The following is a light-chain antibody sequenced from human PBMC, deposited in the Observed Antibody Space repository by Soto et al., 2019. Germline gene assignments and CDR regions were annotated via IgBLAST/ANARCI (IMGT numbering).Light chain of an antibody. CDR1: QSVSSN. CDR2: GAS. CDR3: QQYNNWPL. J-gene: IGKJ1*01. V-gene: IGKV3-15*01. Sequence: EIVMTQSPATLSVSPGERATLSGRASQSVSSNLAWYQQKPGQAPRLLIYGASTRATGIPARFSGSGSGTEFTLTISSLQSEDFAVYYCQQYNNWPLFGQGTKVEIK.